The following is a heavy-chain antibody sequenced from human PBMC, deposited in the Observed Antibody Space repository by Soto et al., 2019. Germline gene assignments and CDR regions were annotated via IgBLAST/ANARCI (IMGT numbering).Heavy chain of an antibody. Sequence: QVQLVESGGGVVQPGRSLRLSCAASGFTFSSYAMHWVRQAPGKGLEWVAVISYDGSNKYYADSVKGRFTISRDNSKNTLYLQMNSLRAEDTAVYYCARGGEGSNYFGAYFDYWGQGTLVTVSS. CDR3: ARGGEGSNYFGAYFDY. D-gene: IGHD4-4*01. V-gene: IGHV3-30-3*01. CDR2: ISYDGSNK. J-gene: IGHJ4*02. CDR1: GFTFSSYA.